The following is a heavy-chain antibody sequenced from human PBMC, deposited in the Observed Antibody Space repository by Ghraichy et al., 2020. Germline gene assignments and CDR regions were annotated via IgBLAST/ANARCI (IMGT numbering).Heavy chain of an antibody. CDR3: ARDYIGIRNTYYYDSRGPGYFQH. CDR2: INPSGGST. Sequence: ASVKVSCKASGYTFTSYYMHWVRQAPGQGLEWMGIINPSGGSTSYAQKFQGRVTMTRDTSTSTVYMELSSLRSEDTAVYYCARDYIGIRNTYYYDSRGPGYFQHWGKGTLGTVSS. V-gene: IGHV1-46*01. J-gene: IGHJ1*01. CDR1: GYTFTSYY. D-gene: IGHD3-22*01.